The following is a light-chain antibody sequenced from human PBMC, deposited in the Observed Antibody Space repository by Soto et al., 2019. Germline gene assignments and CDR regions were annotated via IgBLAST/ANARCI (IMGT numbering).Light chain of an antibody. CDR3: SSHAGINNVV. Sequence: QSALTQPPSASGSPGQSVTISCTGTSSDVGGYNYVSWYQQHPGKAPKLMIYEVTKRPSWVPDRFSGSKSGNTASLTVSGLLAEDEADYYCSSHAGINNVVFGGGTKLTVL. V-gene: IGLV2-8*01. CDR2: EVT. CDR1: SSDVGGYNY. J-gene: IGLJ3*02.